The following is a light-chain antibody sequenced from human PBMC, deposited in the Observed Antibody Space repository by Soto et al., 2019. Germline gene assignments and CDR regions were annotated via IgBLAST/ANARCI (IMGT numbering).Light chain of an antibody. V-gene: IGKV3-11*01. CDR2: DAS. CDR3: QQRHMWPIT. J-gene: IGKJ5*01. CDR1: QSISSY. Sequence: EIVFTQSPATLSLSPGERATLSCRASQSISSYLAWYRQIPGQAPRLLIYDASNRATGIPDRFSGSGSGTDFTLTITSLEPEDSAVYYCQQRHMWPITFGQGTRLEIK.